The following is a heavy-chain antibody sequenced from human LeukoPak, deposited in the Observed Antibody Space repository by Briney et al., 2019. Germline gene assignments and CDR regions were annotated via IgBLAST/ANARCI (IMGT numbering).Heavy chain of an antibody. J-gene: IGHJ6*03. Sequence: SETLSLTCTVSGGSISSYYWSWIRQPPGKGLEWIGYIYTSGSTNYNPSLKSRVTISVDTSKNQFSLKLSSVTAADTAVYYCAWTNYDFWSGPTAHYYYYMDVWGKGTTVTVSS. CDR3: AWTNYDFWSGPTAHYYYYMDV. CDR1: GGSISSYY. V-gene: IGHV4-4*09. CDR2: IYTSGST. D-gene: IGHD3-3*01.